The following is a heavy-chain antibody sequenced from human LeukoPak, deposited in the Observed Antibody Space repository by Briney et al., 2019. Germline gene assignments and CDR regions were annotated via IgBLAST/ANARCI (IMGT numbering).Heavy chain of an antibody. J-gene: IGHJ4*02. CDR1: GGSFSGYY. V-gene: IGHV4-34*01. D-gene: IGHD1-26*01. Sequence: SETLSLTCAVYGGSFSGYYWSWIRQPPGKGLEWIGEINHSGSTNYNPSLKSRVAISVDTSKNQFSLKLSSVTAADTAVYYCARGLSLVGATNDYWGQGTLVTVSS. CDR3: ARGLSLVGATNDY. CDR2: INHSGST.